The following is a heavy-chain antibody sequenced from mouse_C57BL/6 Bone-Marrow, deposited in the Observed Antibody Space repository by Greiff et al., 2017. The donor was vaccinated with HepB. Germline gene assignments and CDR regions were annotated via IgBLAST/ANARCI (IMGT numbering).Heavy chain of an antibody. Sequence: VQLVESGGGLVKPGGSLKLSCAASGFTFSSYAMSWVRQTPEKRLEWVATISDGGSYTYYPDNVKGRFTISRDNAKNNLYLQMSHLKSEDTAMYYCARVGYYGSSLFAYWGQGTLVTVSA. V-gene: IGHV5-4*01. CDR2: ISDGGSYT. CDR3: ARVGYYGSSLFAY. J-gene: IGHJ3*01. CDR1: GFTFSSYA. D-gene: IGHD1-1*01.